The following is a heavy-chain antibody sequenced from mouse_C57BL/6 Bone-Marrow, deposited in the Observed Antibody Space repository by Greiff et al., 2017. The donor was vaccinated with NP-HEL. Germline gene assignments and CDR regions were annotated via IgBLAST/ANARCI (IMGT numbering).Heavy chain of an antibody. J-gene: IGHJ4*01. CDR2: ISNGGGST. CDR1: GFTFSDYY. CDR3: ARHQGAYYAMDY. V-gene: IGHV5-12*01. Sequence: EVQRVESGGGLVQPGGSLKLSCAASGFTFSDYYMYWVRQTPEKRLEWVAYISNGGGSTYYPDTVKGRFTISRDNAKNTLYLQMSRLKSEDTAMYYCARHQGAYYAMDYWGQGTSVTVSS. D-gene: IGHD3-2*02.